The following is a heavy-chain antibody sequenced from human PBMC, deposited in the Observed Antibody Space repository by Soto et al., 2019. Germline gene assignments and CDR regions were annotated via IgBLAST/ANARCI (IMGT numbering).Heavy chain of an antibody. CDR1: GFTFSSYS. V-gene: IGHV3-21*01. CDR3: ARDLIQGTGWFDAFDI. D-gene: IGHD6-19*01. Sequence: GSLRLSCAASGFTFSSYSMNWVRQAPGKGLEWVSSISSSSSYIYYADSVKGRFTISRDNAKNSLYLQMNSLRAEDTAVYYCARDLIQGTGWFDAFDIWGQGTMLTVSS. CDR2: ISSSSSYI. J-gene: IGHJ3*02.